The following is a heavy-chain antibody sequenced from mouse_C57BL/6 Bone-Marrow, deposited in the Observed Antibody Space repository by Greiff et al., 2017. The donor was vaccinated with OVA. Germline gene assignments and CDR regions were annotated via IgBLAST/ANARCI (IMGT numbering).Heavy chain of an antibody. V-gene: IGHV5-4*01. Sequence: DVMLVESGGGFVKPGGSLKLSCAASGFTFSSYAMSWVRQTPEKRLEWVATISDGGSYTYYPDNVKGRFTISRDNAKNNLYLQMSHLKSEDTAMYYCARDYSFDYWGQGTTLTVSS. J-gene: IGHJ2*01. CDR3: ARDYSFDY. CDR1: GFTFSSYA. D-gene: IGHD1-1*01. CDR2: ISDGGSYT.